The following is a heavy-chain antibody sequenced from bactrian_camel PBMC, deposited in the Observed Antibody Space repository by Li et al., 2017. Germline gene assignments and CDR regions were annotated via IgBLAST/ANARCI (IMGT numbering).Heavy chain of an antibody. J-gene: IGHJ4*01. CDR2: LDGLGNA. D-gene: IGHD5*01. CDR1: GRTSIPYC. V-gene: IGHV3S57*01. Sequence: VQLVESGGGSVQAGGSLNLSCTVTGRTSIPYCMGWFRQAPGKEREEVARLDGLGNARYAEHLKSRFTISKDSAKNMLYLQMNNLKPEDTAVYYCAADWEQDWKFGGYCSGTHGQGQGTQVTVS.